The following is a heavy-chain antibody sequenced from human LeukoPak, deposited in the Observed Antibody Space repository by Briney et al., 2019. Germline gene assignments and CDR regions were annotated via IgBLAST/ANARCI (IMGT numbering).Heavy chain of an antibody. CDR3: ARYSYCGGDCYTFDY. D-gene: IGHD2-21*02. CDR1: AYTFTGYY. V-gene: IGHV1-2*02. J-gene: IGHJ4*02. CDR2: INPNSGGT. Sequence: ASVKVSCKTSAYTFTGYYVHWVRQAPGQGPEWMGWINPNSGGTNYAQKFQGRVTMTRDTSISTAYMELSGLRSDDTAVYYCARYSYCGGDCYTFDYWGQRTLVTVSS.